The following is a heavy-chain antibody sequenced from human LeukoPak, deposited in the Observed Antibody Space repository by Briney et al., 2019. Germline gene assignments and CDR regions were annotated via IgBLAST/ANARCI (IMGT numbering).Heavy chain of an antibody. J-gene: IGHJ6*02. CDR2: IVVGTNNT. CDR1: GFTFSTST. D-gene: IGHD3-10*01. Sequence: ASVKVSCKASGFTFSTSTIHWVRQPRGQRLEWIGWIVVGTNNTNYAQKFQERATVTRDLSTSTAYMELSSLRSEDTAVYYCVADARPPGTYTHYCYYGMDVWGQGTTVTVSS. V-gene: IGHV1-58*02. CDR3: VADARPPGTYTHYCYYGMDV.